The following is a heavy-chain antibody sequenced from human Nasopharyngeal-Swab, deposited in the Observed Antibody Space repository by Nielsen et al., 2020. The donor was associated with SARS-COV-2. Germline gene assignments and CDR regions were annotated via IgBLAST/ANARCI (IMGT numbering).Heavy chain of an antibody. J-gene: IGHJ4*02. CDR2: ISYDGSNK. Sequence: GESLKISCAASRFNFSIYSMNWVRQAPGKGLEWVAVISYDGSNKYYADSVKGRFTISRDNSKNTLYLQMNSLRAEDTAVYYCAKPYSGSYYGYFDYWGQGTLVTVSS. CDR3: AKPYSGSYYGYFDY. V-gene: IGHV3-30*18. CDR1: RFNFSIYS. D-gene: IGHD1-26*01.